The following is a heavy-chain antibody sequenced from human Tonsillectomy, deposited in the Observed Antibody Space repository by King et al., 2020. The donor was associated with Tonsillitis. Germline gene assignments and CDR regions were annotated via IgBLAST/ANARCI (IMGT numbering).Heavy chain of an antibody. CDR3: ARQTHRIGGEDTGEFFDD. J-gene: IGHJ4*02. D-gene: IGHD3-10*01. CDR2: INHSGTA. Sequence: VQLQQWGAGLLKPSETLSLTCAVYGGSFSGYYWSWIRQPPGKGLEWIGEINHSGTANSNPSLKSRVTISVDTSNNQFSLELSSVTAADTAVYYCARQTHRIGGEDTGEFFDDWGQGTRVIVSS. V-gene: IGHV4-34*01. CDR1: GGSFSGYY.